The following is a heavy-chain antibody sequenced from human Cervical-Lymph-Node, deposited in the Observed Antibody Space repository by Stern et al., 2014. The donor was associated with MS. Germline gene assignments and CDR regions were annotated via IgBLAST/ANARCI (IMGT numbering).Heavy chain of an antibody. D-gene: IGHD5-18*01. CDR3: ARPSTGGYTYGGNFDY. V-gene: IGHV1-46*03. CDR2: ISPSGSTA. J-gene: IGHJ4*02. Sequence: LVQSGAEVKKPGASVKVSCEASGYTFINYYIHWVRQAPGQGLEWMGVISPSGSTANYAQKFQGRVTMTRDTSTSTVYMELSSLRSEDTAVYYCARPSTGGYTYGGNFDYWGQGALVTVSS. CDR1: GYTFINYY.